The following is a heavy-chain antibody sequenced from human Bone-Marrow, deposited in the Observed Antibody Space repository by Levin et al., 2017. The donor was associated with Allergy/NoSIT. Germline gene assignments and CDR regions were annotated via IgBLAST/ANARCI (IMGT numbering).Heavy chain of an antibody. V-gene: IGHV3-21*01. Sequence: RTSETLSLTCAASGFSFSDYSMNWVRQAPGKGLEWVSSIGSRSTYIFYADSVKGRFTISRDNANNSLFLHMNSLTAEDTAVYYCARDPEGFDSWGQGTLVTVSS. J-gene: IGHJ5*01. CDR2: IGSRSTYI. CDR3: ARDPEGFDS. CDR1: GFSFSDYS.